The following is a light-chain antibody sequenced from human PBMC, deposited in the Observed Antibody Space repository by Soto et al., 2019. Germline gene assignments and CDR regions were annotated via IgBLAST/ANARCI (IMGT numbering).Light chain of an antibody. CDR2: AAS. V-gene: IGKV1-27*01. Sequence: DIQMTQSPSSLSASVGDRVTITCRASQGISNFLAWYQQKPGKVPKLLISAASTLQSGVPSRFSGSGSGTDFTLTITSLQPEDVATYYCQKYSSFITFGQGTRLE. CDR1: QGISNF. CDR3: QKYSSFIT. J-gene: IGKJ5*01.